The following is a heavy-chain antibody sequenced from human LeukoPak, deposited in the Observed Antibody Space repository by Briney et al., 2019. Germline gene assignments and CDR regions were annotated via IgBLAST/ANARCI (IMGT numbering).Heavy chain of an antibody. Sequence: SETLSLTCTVSGGSINNYYWSWIRQPPGKGLEWIGYIYYTGSTNYNPSLKSRVTISVDKSKSHFSLKMSTLTAADTAVYYCASHRGSGYPYFDYWGQGTLVTVSS. CDR1: GGSINNYY. J-gene: IGHJ4*02. D-gene: IGHD3-22*01. V-gene: IGHV4-59*01. CDR3: ASHRGSGYPYFDY. CDR2: IYYTGST.